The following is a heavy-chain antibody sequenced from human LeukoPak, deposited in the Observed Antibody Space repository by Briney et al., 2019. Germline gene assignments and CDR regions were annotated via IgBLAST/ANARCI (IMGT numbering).Heavy chain of an antibody. Sequence: PGGSLRLSCAASGFIFRSYSMNWVRQAPGKGLEWVAFITSSSDTISYADSVKGRFTISRDKAKNSLYLQMDGLRAEDTAVYYCARYDYGDYEDYFYYMDVWGKGTAVSVSS. CDR2: ITSSSDTI. V-gene: IGHV3-48*01. CDR3: ARYDYGDYEDYFYYMDV. J-gene: IGHJ6*03. CDR1: GFIFRSYS. D-gene: IGHD4-17*01.